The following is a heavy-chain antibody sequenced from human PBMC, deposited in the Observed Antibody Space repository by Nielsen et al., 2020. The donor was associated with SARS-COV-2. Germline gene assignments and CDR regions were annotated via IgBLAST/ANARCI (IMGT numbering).Heavy chain of an antibody. Sequence: SETLSLTCAVYGASFSGYYWSWIRQPPGKGLEWIGEINHSGSTNYNPSLKSRVTISVDTSKNQFSLKLSSVTAEDTAAYYCGRDTKIQLWLGPFDYWGQGTLVTVSS. J-gene: IGHJ4*02. D-gene: IGHD5-18*01. V-gene: IGHV4-34*01. CDR1: GASFSGYY. CDR2: INHSGST. CDR3: GRDTKIQLWLGPFDY.